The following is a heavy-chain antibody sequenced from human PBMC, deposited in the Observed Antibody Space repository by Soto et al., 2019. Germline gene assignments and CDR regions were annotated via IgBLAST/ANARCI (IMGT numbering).Heavy chain of an antibody. D-gene: IGHD2-2*01. CDR3: ARGLAQPLGY. CDR2: ISADNGDT. J-gene: IGHJ4*02. CDR1: GYTFTKYG. V-gene: IGHV1-18*01. Sequence: QVQLVQSGAEVKKPGASVKVSCKASGYTFTKYGINWVRQAPGHGLAWMGWISADNGDTNYAQKFQGRVTMTTDTSTSTVYMELRSLISDDTAVYYCARGLAQPLGYWCQGTLVTVSS.